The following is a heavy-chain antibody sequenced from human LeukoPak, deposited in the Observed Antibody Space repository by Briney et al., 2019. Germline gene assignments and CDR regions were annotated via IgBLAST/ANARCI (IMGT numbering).Heavy chain of an antibody. CDR1: GFTFSSYW. J-gene: IGHJ6*02. D-gene: IGHD3-16*01. V-gene: IGHV3-74*01. Sequence: GGSLRLSCAASGFTFSSYWMHWVRQAPGKGLVWVSRIKSDGSYTSYADSVKGRFTISRDNGKNTLYLQMNSLRAEDTAVYYCAREDDAMDVRGQGTTVTVSS. CDR2: IKSDGSYT. CDR3: AREDDAMDV.